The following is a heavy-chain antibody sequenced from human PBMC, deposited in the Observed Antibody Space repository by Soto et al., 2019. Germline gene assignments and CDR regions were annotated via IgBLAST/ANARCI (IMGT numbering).Heavy chain of an antibody. D-gene: IGHD2-15*01. CDR3: ARDTGHCSGGSCPFYWYFDL. CDR2: ISAYNGNT. J-gene: IGHJ2*01. CDR1: GYTFTSYG. Sequence: GASVKVSCKASGYTFTSYGISWVRQAPGQGLEWMGWISAYNGNTNYAQKLQGRVTMTTDTSTSTAYMELRSLRSDDTAVYYCARDTGHCSGGSCPFYWYFDLWGRGTLVTVSS. V-gene: IGHV1-18*04.